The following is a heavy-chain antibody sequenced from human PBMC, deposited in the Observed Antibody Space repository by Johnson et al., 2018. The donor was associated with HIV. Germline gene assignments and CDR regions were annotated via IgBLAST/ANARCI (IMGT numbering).Heavy chain of an antibody. CDR2: ISYDGSNK. D-gene: IGHD5-24*01. CDR1: GFTFSSYA. Sequence: QVQLVESGGGVVQPGRSLRLSCAASGFTFSSYAMHWVRQAPGKGLEWVTLISYDGSNKYYADSVKGRFTISRDNAKNSLYLQMNSLRAEDTAVYYCARGGDGYNSRFREPFGAFDIWGQGTMVTVSS. V-gene: IGHV3-30-3*01. J-gene: IGHJ3*02. CDR3: ARGGDGYNSRFREPFGAFDI.